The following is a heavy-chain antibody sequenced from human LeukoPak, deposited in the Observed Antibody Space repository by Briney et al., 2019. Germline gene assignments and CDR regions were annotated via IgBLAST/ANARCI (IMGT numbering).Heavy chain of an antibody. D-gene: IGHD7-27*01. CDR3: ARELGRNAFDI. CDR1: GYTFTDNH. J-gene: IGHJ3*02. V-gene: IGHV1-2*02. CDR2: INPNSGGT. Sequence: GASVKVSCKASGYTFTDNHMYWIRPAPGQGPECMGWINPNSGGTNYAQKFQGRITMTRDTSISTAYMELSRLTSDDTAIYFCARELGRNAFDIWGQGTMVTVSP.